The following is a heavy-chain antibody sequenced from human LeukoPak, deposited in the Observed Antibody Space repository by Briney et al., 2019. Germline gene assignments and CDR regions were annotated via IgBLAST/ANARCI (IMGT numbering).Heavy chain of an antibody. CDR2: FYSGGCP. J-gene: IGHJ4*02. V-gene: IGHV4-4*07. CDR1: GDSIRNNH. Sequence: SVPLSLPCSLSGDSIRNNHGRGPRQPAGRGGGGIWCFYSGGCPNYNPSLKGRVTLSVDTSKNQLSLAMGSVTASDPRVFFLARDQNISSADYWGQGTLVTVSS. D-gene: IGHD6-6*01. CDR3: ARDQNISSADY.